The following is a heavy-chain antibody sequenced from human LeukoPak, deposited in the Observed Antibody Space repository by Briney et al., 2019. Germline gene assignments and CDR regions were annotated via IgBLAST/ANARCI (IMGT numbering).Heavy chain of an antibody. CDR2: IYPDDSET. V-gene: IGHV5-51*01. D-gene: IGHD2-15*01. CDR1: GYSFTNFW. J-gene: IGHJ4*02. Sequence: GESLKISCKASGYSFTNFWIAWVRQMPGKGLEWMGIIYPDDSETRYSPPFQGLVTISADKSISTAYVQWSSLKGSDTAMYFCARLDIGSCSGGACYGSFWGQGTLVSVSS. CDR3: ARLDIGSCSGGACYGSF.